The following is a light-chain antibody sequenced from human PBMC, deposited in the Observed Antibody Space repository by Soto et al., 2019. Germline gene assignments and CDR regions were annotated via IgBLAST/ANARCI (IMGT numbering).Light chain of an antibody. CDR3: QQRSYRLIT. J-gene: IGKJ5*01. CDR1: QSVSRY. V-gene: IGKV3-11*01. CDR2: DAS. Sequence: EIVLTQSPATLSLSPGERATLSCRASQSVSRYLGWYQQKPGQAPRLLIYDASNRATGIPARFSGSGSGTDFSLTISSLEPEDFAVYYCQQRSYRLITFGLGTRLEVK.